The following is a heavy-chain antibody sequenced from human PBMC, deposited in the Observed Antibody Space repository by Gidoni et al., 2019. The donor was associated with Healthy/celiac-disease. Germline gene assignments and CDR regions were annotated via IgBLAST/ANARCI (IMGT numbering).Heavy chain of an antibody. CDR2: ISGSGGST. CDR1: GFPFRSCA. CDR3: AKDYFRVVGFSTVAYFDY. D-gene: IGHD3-10*02. J-gene: IGHJ4*02. V-gene: IGHV3-23*01. Sequence: EVQLLESGGGLVQPGGSLRLSCAASGFPFRSCAMSWVRRAPGKGLEWVSAISGSGGSTYYADSVKGRFTISRDNSKNTLYLQMNSLRAEDTAVYYCAKDYFRVVGFSTVAYFDYWGQGTLVTVSS.